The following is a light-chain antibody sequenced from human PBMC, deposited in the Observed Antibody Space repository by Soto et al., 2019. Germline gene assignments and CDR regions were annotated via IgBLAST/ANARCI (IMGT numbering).Light chain of an antibody. CDR2: DVS. CDR3: CSYAGSYTWV. V-gene: IGLV2-11*01. Sequence: QSVLTQPRSVSGSPGQSVTISCTGTSSDVGGYNYVSWYQQHPGKAPKLMIYDVSKRPSGVPDRSSGYKSGNTASLTISGLQAEDEADYYCCSYAGSYTWVFGGGTKLTVL. CDR1: SSDVGGYNY. J-gene: IGLJ3*02.